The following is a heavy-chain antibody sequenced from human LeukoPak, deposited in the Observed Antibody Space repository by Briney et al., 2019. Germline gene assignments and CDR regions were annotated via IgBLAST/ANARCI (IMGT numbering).Heavy chain of an antibody. D-gene: IGHD2-8*01. CDR3: AREVMGKPNNWFDP. CDR1: GFTFSSYS. J-gene: IGHJ5*02. V-gene: IGHV3-21*01. CDR2: ISSSSSYI. Sequence: KTGGSLRLSCAASGFTFSSYSMNWVRQAPGKGLEWVSSISSSSSYIYYADSVKGRFTISRDNAKNSLYLQMNSLRAEDTAVYYCAREVMGKPNNWFDPWGQGTLVTVSS.